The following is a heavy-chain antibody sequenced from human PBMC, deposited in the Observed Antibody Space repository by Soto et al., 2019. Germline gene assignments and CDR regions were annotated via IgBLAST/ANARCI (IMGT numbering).Heavy chain of an antibody. J-gene: IGHJ4*02. CDR2: IDPSDSYT. V-gene: IGHV5-10-1*01. D-gene: IGHD6-13*01. CDR1: GYSFTSYW. CDR3: VWQSKYTSSFH. Sequence: GASLKISCKGSGYSFTSYWISWVRQMPGKGLEWMGRIDPSDSYTNYSPSFQGHVTISADKSISTAYLQWSSLEVDDTAVYFCVWQSKYTSSFHRGQGTLVTVSS.